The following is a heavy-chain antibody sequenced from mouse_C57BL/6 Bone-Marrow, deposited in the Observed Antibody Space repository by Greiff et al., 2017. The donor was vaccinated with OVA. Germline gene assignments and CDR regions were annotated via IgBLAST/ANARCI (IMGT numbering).Heavy chain of an antibody. D-gene: IGHD2-2*01. CDR2: IDPENGDT. J-gene: IGHJ3*01. Sequence: VQLQQSGAELVRPGASVKLSCTASGFTITDDYMHWVKQRPEQGLEWIGWIDPENGDTEYASKFPGKATITADTSSNTAYLQLSSLTSEDTAVYYCTTDLLWLRRRFAYWGQGTLVTVSA. V-gene: IGHV14-4*01. CDR3: TTDLLWLRRRFAY. CDR1: GFTITDDY.